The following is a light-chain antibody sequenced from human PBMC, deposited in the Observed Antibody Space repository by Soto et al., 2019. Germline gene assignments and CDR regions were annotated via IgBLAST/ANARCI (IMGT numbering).Light chain of an antibody. Sequence: EIVLTQSPGTLSLSPGERATLSCRASQSVSSSFLAWYQQKPGQAPRLLIYGASTRATGIPDRFSGSGSGTDVTLTISRREPEDFASYYGQQYSNSPPVTCGQGTKV. CDR3: QQYSNSPPVT. CDR2: GAS. J-gene: IGKJ1*01. CDR1: QSVSSSF. V-gene: IGKV3-20*01.